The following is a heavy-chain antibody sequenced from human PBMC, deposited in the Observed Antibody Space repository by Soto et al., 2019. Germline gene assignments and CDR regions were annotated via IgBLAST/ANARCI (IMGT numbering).Heavy chain of an antibody. D-gene: IGHD2-15*01. Sequence: SGSMSITCAVSSDFVRSRNWWSWVKQPPGKGLEWIGEIYHSGSTNYNPSLKSRVTISVDTSKNQFSLKLSSVTAADTAVYYCARDPEVVAATEANYYYYYGMDVWGQGTTVTVSS. CDR3: ARDPEVVAATEANYYYYYGMDV. J-gene: IGHJ6*02. CDR1: SDFVRSRNW. CDR2: IYHSGST. V-gene: IGHV4-4*02.